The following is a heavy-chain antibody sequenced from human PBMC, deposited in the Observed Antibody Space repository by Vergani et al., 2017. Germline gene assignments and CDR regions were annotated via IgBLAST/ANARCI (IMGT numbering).Heavy chain of an antibody. CDR1: GFTFDDYA. V-gene: IGHV3-9*01. CDR3: AREDTAMATDY. CDR2: ISWNSGSI. D-gene: IGHD5-18*01. Sequence: EVQLVESGGGLVQPGRSLRLSCAASGFTFDDYAMHWVRQAPGKGLEWVSGISWNSGSIGYADSVKGRFTISRDNAKNSLYLQMNSLRAEDTAVYYCAREDTAMATDYWGQGTLVTVSS. J-gene: IGHJ4*02.